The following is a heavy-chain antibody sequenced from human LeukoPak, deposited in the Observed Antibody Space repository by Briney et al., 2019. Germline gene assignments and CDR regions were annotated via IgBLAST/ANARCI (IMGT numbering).Heavy chain of an antibody. CDR2: IYSGGST. CDR1: GVTVSSNY. CDR3: ARDLPPAPWNGMDV. V-gene: IGHV3-53*01. Sequence: GSLRLSCAASGVTVSSNYMSWVRQAPGKGLEWVSVIYSGGSTYYADSVKGRFTISRDNSKNTLYLQMNSLRPEDTAVYYCARDLPPAPWNGMDVWGQGTTVTVSS. J-gene: IGHJ6*02. D-gene: IGHD2-2*01.